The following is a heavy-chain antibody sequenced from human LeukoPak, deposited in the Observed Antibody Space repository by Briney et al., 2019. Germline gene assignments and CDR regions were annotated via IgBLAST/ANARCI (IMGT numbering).Heavy chain of an antibody. D-gene: IGHD3-16*01. J-gene: IGHJ5*02. CDR2: IYHSGST. Sequence: PSETLSLTCAVSGYSISSGYYWGWIRQPPGKGLEWIGSIYHSGSTYYNPSLKSRVTISVDTSKNQFSLKLSSVTAAETAVYYCAAGGPGDWFDPWGQGTLVTVSS. CDR3: AAGGPGDWFDP. V-gene: IGHV4-38-2*01. CDR1: GYSISSGYY.